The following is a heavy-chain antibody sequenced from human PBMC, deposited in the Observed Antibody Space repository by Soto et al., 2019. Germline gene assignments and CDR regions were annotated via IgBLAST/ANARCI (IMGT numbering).Heavy chain of an antibody. CDR1: GFTVSSNY. D-gene: IGHD3-22*01. CDR2: IYSGGST. Sequence: EVQLVESGGGLIQPGGSLRLSCAASGFTVSSNYMSWVRQAPGKGLEWVSVIYSGGSTYYADSVKGRFTISRDNSKNTLYLQKNSLRADDTAVYYCARDLVESGYPEYFQLWGQGTLVVVSS. V-gene: IGHV3-53*01. CDR3: ARDLVESGYPEYFQL. J-gene: IGHJ1*01.